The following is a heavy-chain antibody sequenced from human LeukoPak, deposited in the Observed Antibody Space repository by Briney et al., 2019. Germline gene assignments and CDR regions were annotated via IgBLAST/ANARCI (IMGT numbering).Heavy chain of an antibody. J-gene: IGHJ3*02. D-gene: IGHD3-22*01. CDR2: IYPSGPT. Sequence: SGTLSLTCNVSGGSISSSNWWSWVRQSPGTGLEWIAEIYPSGPTNYNPSLKTRVTISIDHSKNQLSLNLASVTAADTAVYYCARDRYYYDTSGPPLDIWGQGTMVTVSS. CDR3: ARDRYYYDTSGPPLDI. CDR1: GGSISSSNW. V-gene: IGHV4-4*02.